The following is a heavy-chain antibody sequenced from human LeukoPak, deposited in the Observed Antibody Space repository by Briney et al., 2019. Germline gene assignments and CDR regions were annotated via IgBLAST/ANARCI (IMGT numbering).Heavy chain of an antibody. D-gene: IGHD3-10*01. J-gene: IGHJ4*02. CDR3: GRTYYYGSGRYFDY. Sequence: SETLSLTCTVSGGSISSSSYYWGWIRQPPGKGLEWIGSIYYSGSTYYNPSLKSRVTISGDTSKNQFSLKLSSVTAADTVLYYCGRTYYYGSGRYFDYWGQGTLVTVSS. V-gene: IGHV4-39*07. CDR1: GGSISSSSYY. CDR2: IYYSGST.